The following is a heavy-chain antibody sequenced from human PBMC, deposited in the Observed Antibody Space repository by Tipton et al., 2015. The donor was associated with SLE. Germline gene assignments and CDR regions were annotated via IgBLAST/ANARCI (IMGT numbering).Heavy chain of an antibody. CDR1: GFTFSSYW. J-gene: IGHJ4*02. CDR2: FSDGGSST. V-gene: IGHV3-23*01. D-gene: IGHD7-27*01. CDR3: AKGGTGKFDY. Sequence: SLRLSCAASGFTFSSYWMSWVRQAPGKGLEWVSDFSDGGSSTYYADSVKGRFTISRDNSKNMLYLQMNSLRVEDTAVYYCAKGGTGKFDYWGQGTLVTVSS.